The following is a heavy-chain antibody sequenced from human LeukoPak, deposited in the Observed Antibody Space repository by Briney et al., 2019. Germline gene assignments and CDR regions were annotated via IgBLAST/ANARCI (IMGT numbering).Heavy chain of an antibody. CDR1: GESFSGYY. Sequence: ETLSLTCAVYGESFSGYYWSWIRQAPGKGLEYVSAISSNGGSTYYANSVKGRFTISRDNSNNTLYLQMGSLRAEDMAVYYCARFSKGAYSGSYYFDYWGQGTLVTVSS. V-gene: IGHV3-64*01. D-gene: IGHD1-26*01. CDR3: ARFSKGAYSGSYYFDY. J-gene: IGHJ4*02. CDR2: ISSNGGST.